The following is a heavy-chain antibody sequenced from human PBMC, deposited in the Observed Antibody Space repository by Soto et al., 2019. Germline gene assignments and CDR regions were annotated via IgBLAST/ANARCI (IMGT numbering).Heavy chain of an antibody. CDR1: GFTFSRNA. J-gene: IGHJ4*02. V-gene: IGHV3-23*01. CDR2: VSGSGTGT. D-gene: IGHD3-16*01. Sequence: GGSLRLSCAASGFTFSRNAMSWVRQAPGKGLEWVSAVSGSGTGTYYADSVKGRFTISRDNSENKRYLQMNSLRAEDTAVYYCAKDAVGGGSKQYYFDYWGLGTLVTVSS. CDR3: AKDAVGGGSKQYYFDY.